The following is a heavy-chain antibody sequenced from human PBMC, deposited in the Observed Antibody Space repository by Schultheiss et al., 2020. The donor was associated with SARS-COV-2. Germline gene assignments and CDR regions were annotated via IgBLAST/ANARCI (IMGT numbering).Heavy chain of an antibody. CDR2: ISYDGSNK. CDR1: GFTFSSYA. D-gene: IGHD5-12*01. Sequence: GGSLRLSCAASGFTFSSYAMSWVRQAPGKGLEWVAVISYDGSNKYYADSVKGRFTISRDNSKNTLYLQMSSLRAEDTAVYYCVKGIVATIGNWFDPWGQGTLVTVSS. V-gene: IGHV3-30*14. CDR3: VKGIVATIGNWFDP. J-gene: IGHJ5*02.